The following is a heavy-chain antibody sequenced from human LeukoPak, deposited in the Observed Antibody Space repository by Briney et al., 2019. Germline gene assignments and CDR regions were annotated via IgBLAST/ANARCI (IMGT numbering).Heavy chain of an antibody. V-gene: IGHV4-31*03. D-gene: IGHD4-17*01. J-gene: IGHJ4*02. Sequence: SETLSLTCTVSGGSISSGDYYWNWIRQHPGKGLEWIGYIFYSGSTYYNPSLESRATISVDTSKNQFSLKLNSVTAADTAVYYCARGDYGLYYFDYWGQGTLVTVSS. CDR1: GGSISSGDYY. CDR3: ARGDYGLYYFDY. CDR2: IFYSGST.